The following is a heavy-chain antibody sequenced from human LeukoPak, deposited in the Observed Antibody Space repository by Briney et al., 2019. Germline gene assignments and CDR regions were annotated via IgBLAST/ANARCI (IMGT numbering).Heavy chain of an antibody. J-gene: IGHJ6*03. CDR2: IYYSGST. D-gene: IGHD2-2*01. V-gene: IGHV4-59*01. CDR3: ARHRGYQMLFDHYYYYMDV. Sequence: SETLSLTCTVSGHSISSYYWSWIRQPPGKGLEWIGFIYYSGSTNYNPSLKSRVTISVDTSKNQFSLKLNSVTAADTAVYYCARHRGYQMLFDHYYYYMDVWGKGTTVTIS. CDR1: GHSISSYY.